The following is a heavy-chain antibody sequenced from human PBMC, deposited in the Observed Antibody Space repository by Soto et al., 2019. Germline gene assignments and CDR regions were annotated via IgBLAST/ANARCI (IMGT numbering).Heavy chain of an antibody. J-gene: IGHJ6*02. Sequence: GGSLRLSCAASGFTFSSYAMSWVRQAPGKGLEWVSAISGSGGSTYYADSVKGRFTISRDNSKNTLYLQMNSLRAEDTAVYYCAKIIQGGYSGYDSGWDDYYYGMDVWGQGTTVTVSS. CDR3: AKIIQGGYSGYDSGWDDYYYGMDV. D-gene: IGHD5-12*01. V-gene: IGHV3-23*01. CDR2: ISGSGGST. CDR1: GFTFSSYA.